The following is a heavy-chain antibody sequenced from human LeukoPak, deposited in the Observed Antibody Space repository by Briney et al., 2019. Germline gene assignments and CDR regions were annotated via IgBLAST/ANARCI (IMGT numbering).Heavy chain of an antibody. CDR3: ARDRRDGYNVLDY. D-gene: IGHD5-24*01. V-gene: IGHV3-7*01. CDR2: MKQDGSEK. CDR1: GFGFSTYW. Sequence: GGSLRLSCAASGFGFSTYWMTWVRQAPGKGLEWVANMKQDGSEKYYVDSVKGRFTISRDNAKNSLYLEMNSLRAEDTAMFYCARDRRDGYNVLDYWGQGTLVTVSS. J-gene: IGHJ4*02.